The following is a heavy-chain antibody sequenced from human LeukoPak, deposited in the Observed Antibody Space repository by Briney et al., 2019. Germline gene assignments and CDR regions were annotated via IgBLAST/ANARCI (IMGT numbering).Heavy chain of an antibody. CDR2: IYSGGST. CDR1: GFSVSSNY. V-gene: IGHV3-53*01. Sequence: GGSLRLSCAASGFSVSSNYMSWVRQAPGKGLEWVSVIYSGGSTYYADSVKGRFTISRDNSKNTLYLQMNSLRAEDTAVYYCARVRYYYGSGSYYNHDYWGQGTLVTVSS. J-gene: IGHJ4*02. D-gene: IGHD3-10*01. CDR3: ARVRYYYGSGSYYNHDY.